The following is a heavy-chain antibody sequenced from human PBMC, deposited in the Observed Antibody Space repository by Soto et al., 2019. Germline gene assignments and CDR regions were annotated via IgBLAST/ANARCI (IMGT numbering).Heavy chain of an antibody. D-gene: IGHD3-22*01. CDR3: ARKLRYYDSSGYLNWFDP. CDR1: GYTFTNFG. CDR2: ISAYNGNT. Sequence: ASVKVSCKASGYTFTNFGISWVRQAPGQGLEWMGWISAYNGNTNYAQKLQGRVTMTTDTSTSTAYMELRSLRSDDTAVYYCARKLRYYDSSGYLNWFDPWGQGTLVTVSS. J-gene: IGHJ5*02. V-gene: IGHV1-18*01.